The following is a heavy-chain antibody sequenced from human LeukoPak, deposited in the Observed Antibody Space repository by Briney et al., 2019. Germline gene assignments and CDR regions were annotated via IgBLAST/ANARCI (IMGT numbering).Heavy chain of an antibody. J-gene: IGHJ3*02. V-gene: IGHV3-11*04. CDR1: GFTYRDYY. CDR2: ISSSGSRI. Sequence: GGSLRHSCAPSGFTYRDYYMGWIRQAPGKGVEWISYISSSGSRIYNADSVTSRFTISKDNAKNSLYLQMNSLRAEDTAVYYCARAFNDAFDIWGQGTMVTVSS. CDR3: ARAFNDAFDI.